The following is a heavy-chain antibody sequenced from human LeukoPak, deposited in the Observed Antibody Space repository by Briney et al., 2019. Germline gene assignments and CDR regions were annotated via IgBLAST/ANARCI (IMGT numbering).Heavy chain of an antibody. V-gene: IGHV3-30*18. CDR3: AKDLEISQSLGYVVDY. J-gene: IGHJ4*02. CDR1: GFTFSSYA. CDR2: ISYDGGNK. D-gene: IGHD5-12*01. Sequence: SGGSLRLSCAASGFTFSSYAMHWVRQAPGKGLEWVAVISYDGGNKYYADSVKGRFTISRDNSKNTLYLQMNSLRAEDTAVYYCAKDLEISQSLGYVVDYWGQGALVTVSS.